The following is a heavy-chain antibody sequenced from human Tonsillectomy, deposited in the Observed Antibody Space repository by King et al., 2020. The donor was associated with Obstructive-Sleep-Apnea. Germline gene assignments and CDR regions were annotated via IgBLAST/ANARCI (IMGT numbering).Heavy chain of an antibody. CDR2: INHSGST. CDR3: ARGHHGEMSFDH. D-gene: IGHD3-10*01. Sequence: VQLQQWGAGLLKPSETLSLTCAVYGGSFSGYYWSWIRQPPGKGLEWIGEINHSGSTSYNPSLKSRVTISVDTSKTQFSLKLRSVTAADTAVYFCARGHHGEMSFDHYGQGTVV. V-gene: IGHV4-34*01. J-gene: IGHJ4*02. CDR1: GGSFSGYY.